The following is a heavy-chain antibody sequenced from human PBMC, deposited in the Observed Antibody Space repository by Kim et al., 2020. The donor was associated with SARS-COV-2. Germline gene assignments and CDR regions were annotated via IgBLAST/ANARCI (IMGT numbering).Heavy chain of an antibody. D-gene: IGHD3-3*01. CDR3: AKDITIFGVVNYGMDV. J-gene: IGHJ6*02. CDR2: ISWTSGSI. V-gene: IGHV3-9*01. CDR1: GFTYDDYG. Sequence: GGSLRLSCGAYGFTYDDYGINWFRQAPGKSLEWLSGISWTSGSIGYAESVKGRFTISRDNAKNSLSLQMNSLRAEETALYYCAKDITIFGVVNYGMDVWGQGTAVTVSS.